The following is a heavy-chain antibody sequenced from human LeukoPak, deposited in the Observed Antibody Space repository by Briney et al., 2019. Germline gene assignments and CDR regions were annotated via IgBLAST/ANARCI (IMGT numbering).Heavy chain of an antibody. CDR1: GYTFTSYG. CDR2: ISVYNGNT. D-gene: IGHD3-10*01. J-gene: IGHJ1*01. CDR3: ALLWFGELMGRD. Sequence: ASVKVSCKASGYTFTSYGISWVRQAPGQGLEWMGWISVYNGNTNYAQKLQGRVTMTTDTSTSTAYMELRSLRSDDTAVYYCALLWFGELMGRDWGQGTLVTVSS. V-gene: IGHV1-18*01.